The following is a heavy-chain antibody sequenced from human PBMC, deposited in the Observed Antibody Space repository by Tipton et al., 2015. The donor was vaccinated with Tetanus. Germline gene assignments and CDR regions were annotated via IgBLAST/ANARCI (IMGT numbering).Heavy chain of an antibody. D-gene: IGHD3-10*01. CDR3: AGDGEKIMTSDRRQRRATNYYYHYGLDV. CDR2: IYHGESA. V-gene: IGHV4-59*01. J-gene: IGHJ6*02. Sequence: TLSLTCTVSGGSPSGYHWNWIRQSPGKGLEWIGNIYHGESANYNPSLKSRVTISVDTSKNQITLTLKSVTAADTALYYCAGDGEKIMTSDRRQRRATNYYYHYGLDVWGQGTTVTVSS. CDR1: GGSPSGYH.